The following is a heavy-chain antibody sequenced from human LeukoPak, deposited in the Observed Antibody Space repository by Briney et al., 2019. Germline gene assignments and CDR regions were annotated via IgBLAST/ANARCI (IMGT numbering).Heavy chain of an antibody. CDR3: ARVDYVWGSTYFDY. V-gene: IGHV1-2*02. CDR2: INPNSGGT. Sequence: GASVKVSCKASGYTFTGYYMHWVRQAPGQGLEWMGWINPNSGGTNYAQKFQGRVTMTRDTSISTAYMELSRLRSDDTAVYYCARVDYVWGSTYFDYWGQGTLVTVSS. D-gene: IGHD3-16*01. CDR1: GYTFTGYY. J-gene: IGHJ4*02.